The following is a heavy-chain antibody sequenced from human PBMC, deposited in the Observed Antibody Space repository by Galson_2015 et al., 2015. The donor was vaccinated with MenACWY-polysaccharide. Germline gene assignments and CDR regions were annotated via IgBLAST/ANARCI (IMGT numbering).Heavy chain of an antibody. V-gene: IGHV3-73*01. CDR1: GFTSSGSA. CDR2: IRSKANSYAT. J-gene: IGHJ5*02. Sequence: SLRLSCAASGFTSSGSAMHWVRQASGKGLEWVGRIRSKANSYATAYAASVKGRFTISRDDSKNTAYLQMNSLKTEDTAVYYCAKDPLKDFWSGYYPNWFDPWGQGTLVTVSS. D-gene: IGHD3-3*01. CDR3: AKDPLKDFWSGYYPNWFDP.